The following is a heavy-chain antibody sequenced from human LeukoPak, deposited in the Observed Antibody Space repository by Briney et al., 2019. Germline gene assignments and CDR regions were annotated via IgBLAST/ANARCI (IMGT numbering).Heavy chain of an antibody. CDR3: AKGPMIVVVTEPYFDY. J-gene: IGHJ4*02. V-gene: IGHV3-23*01. CDR2: ISGSGGST. CDR1: GFTFSSYA. D-gene: IGHD3-22*01. Sequence: PGGSLRLSCAASGFTFSSYAMSWVRQAPGKGLEWVSAISGSGGSTYYADSVKGRFTISRDNSKNTLYLQMNSLRAEDTAVYYCAKGPMIVVVTEPYFDYWGQGTLVTVSS.